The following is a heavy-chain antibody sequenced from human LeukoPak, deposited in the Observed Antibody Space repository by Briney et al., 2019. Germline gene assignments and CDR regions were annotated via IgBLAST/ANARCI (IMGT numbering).Heavy chain of an antibody. CDR1: GGSFRGYY. V-gene: IGHV4-34*01. Sequence: PSETLSLTCAVYGGSFRGYYWSWIRQPPGKGLEWIGEINHSGSTNYNPSLKSRVTISVDTSKNQFSLKLSSVTAADTAVYYCARGYSSSWYVWTLNWFDPWGQGTLVTVSS. CDR2: INHSGST. J-gene: IGHJ5*02. CDR3: ARGYSSSWYVWTLNWFDP. D-gene: IGHD6-13*01.